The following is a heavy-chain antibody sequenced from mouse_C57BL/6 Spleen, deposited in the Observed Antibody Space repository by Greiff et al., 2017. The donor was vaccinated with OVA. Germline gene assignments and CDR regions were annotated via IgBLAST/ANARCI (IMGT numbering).Heavy chain of an antibody. J-gene: IGHJ3*01. CDR3: ARSPELAWFAY. Sequence: EVQLQQSGPELVKPGASVKISCKASGYTFTDYYMNWVKQSHGKSLEWIGDINPNNGGTSYNQKFKGKATLTVDKSSSTAYMELRSLTSEDSAVYYCARSPELAWFAYWGQGTLVTVSA. D-gene: IGHD4-1*01. CDR2: INPNNGGT. CDR1: GYTFTDYY. V-gene: IGHV1-26*01.